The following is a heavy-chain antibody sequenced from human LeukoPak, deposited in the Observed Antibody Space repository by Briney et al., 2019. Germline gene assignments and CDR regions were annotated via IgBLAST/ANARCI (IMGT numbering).Heavy chain of an antibody. CDR3: ARYIRGDWFDP. V-gene: IGHV4-59*08. D-gene: IGHD3-10*02. J-gene: IGHJ5*02. CDR2: IYYSGST. CDR1: GGSISSYY. Sequence: SETLSLTCTVSGGSISSYYWSWIRQPPGKGLEWIGYIYYSGSTNYNPSLKSRVTISVDTSKNQFSLKLSSVTAADTAVYYCARYIRGDWFDPWGQGTLVTVSS.